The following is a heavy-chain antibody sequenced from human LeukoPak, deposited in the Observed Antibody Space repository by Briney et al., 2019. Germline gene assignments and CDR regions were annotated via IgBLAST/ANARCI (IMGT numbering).Heavy chain of an antibody. CDR3: ARRYDRFYWYMDV. Sequence: GGSLRLSCAASGFTFSSYEMNWVRQAPGKGLEWVSYISSSGSTIYYADSVKGRFTISRDNAKNSLYLQMNSLRAQHTAVYYCARRYDRFYWYMDVWGKGTPVTVSS. D-gene: IGHD3-22*01. J-gene: IGHJ6*03. CDR1: GFTFSSYE. V-gene: IGHV3-48*03. CDR2: ISSSGSTI.